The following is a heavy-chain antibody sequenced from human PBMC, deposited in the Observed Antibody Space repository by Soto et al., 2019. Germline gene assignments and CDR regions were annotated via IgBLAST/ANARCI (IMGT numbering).Heavy chain of an antibody. CDR1: GFPFTNYS. Sequence: GGSLSLSCGASGFPFTNYSLSWVRQAPGKGLEWVSSISGSGTDTKYADSVKGRSTISRDNSKNTVYLQVNSLRGEDTAVYYCAKNCGGNCYSTSRIVFQHWGQGTQVTVSS. D-gene: IGHD2-21*01. CDR2: ISGSGTDT. J-gene: IGHJ1*01. V-gene: IGHV3-23*01. CDR3: AKNCGGNCYSTSRIVFQH.